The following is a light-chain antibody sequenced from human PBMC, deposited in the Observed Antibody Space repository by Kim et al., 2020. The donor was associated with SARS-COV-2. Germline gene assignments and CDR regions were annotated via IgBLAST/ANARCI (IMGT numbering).Light chain of an antibody. J-gene: IGKJ2*01. CDR1: QDISDY. V-gene: IGKV1-33*01. CDR2: VAS. Sequence: DIQMTPSPSSLSASVGDRVTITCQASQDISDYLNWYQQKPGHAPELLIYVASTVQDGVPSRFSGGGSGTEFTFTISSLQPEDIATYFCLQYRRPPYTFGQGTKLEI. CDR3: LQYRRPPYT.